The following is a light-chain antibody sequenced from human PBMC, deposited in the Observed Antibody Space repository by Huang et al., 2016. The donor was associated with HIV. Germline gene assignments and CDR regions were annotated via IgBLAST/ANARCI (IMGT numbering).Light chain of an antibody. J-gene: IGKJ1*01. V-gene: IGKV3-15*01. CDR2: GAS. CDR1: QSVSSN. Sequence: EMVMTQSPATLSVSPGERATLSCRASQSVSSNLAWYQQKPGQAPRLLIYGASTRATGIPARFSGSVSGTEFTLTISSLQSEDFAVYYCQQYNNWPPWTFGQGTKVEIK. CDR3: QQYNNWPPWT.